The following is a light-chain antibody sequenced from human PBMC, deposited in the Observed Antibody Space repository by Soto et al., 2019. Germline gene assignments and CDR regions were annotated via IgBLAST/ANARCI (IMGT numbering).Light chain of an antibody. CDR1: RAISSY. CDR2: AAS. CDR3: QQLNSFPIT. J-gene: IGKJ5*01. V-gene: IGKV1-9*01. Sequence: DIQLTQAPSFLSASTGDRVSITCRASRAISSYLAWYQQKPGRAPKLLIYAASTLQSGVPSRFSGSGPGTEFTLTITSLQPEDFATYYCQQLNSFPITFGQGTRLEIK.